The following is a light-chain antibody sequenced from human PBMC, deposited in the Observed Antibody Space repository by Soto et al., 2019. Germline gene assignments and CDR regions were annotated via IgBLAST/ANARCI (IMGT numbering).Light chain of an antibody. CDR1: QSLLHSDGKTH. CDR3: LRSVSPPLT. CDR2: EVS. V-gene: IGKV2D-29*01. Sequence: DIVMTQTPLSLSVTPGQPASISCKSSQSLLHSDGKTHLYWYLQKPGQPPQLLFYEVSNRFSGVPGRISGSGSGTDFLLKISRVQDEDVGVYYCLRSVSPPLTFGQGTKVEIK. J-gene: IGKJ1*01.